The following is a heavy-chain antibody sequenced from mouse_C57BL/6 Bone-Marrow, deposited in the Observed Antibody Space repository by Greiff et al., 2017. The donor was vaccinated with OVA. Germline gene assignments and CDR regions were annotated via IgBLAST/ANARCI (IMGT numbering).Heavy chain of an antibody. V-gene: IGHV1-5*01. Sequence: EVQLQQSGTVLARPGASVKMSCKTSGYTFTSYWMHWVKQRPGQGLEWIGAIYPGNSDTSYNQKFKGKAKLTAVTSASTAYMELSSLTNEDSAFYYCTREGGLRRRGYAMDYWGQGTSVTVSS. J-gene: IGHJ4*01. CDR2: IYPGNSDT. CDR1: GYTFTSYW. D-gene: IGHD2-4*01. CDR3: TREGGLRRRGYAMDY.